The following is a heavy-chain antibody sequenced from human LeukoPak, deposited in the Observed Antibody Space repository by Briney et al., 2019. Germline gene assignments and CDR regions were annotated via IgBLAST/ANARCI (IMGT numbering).Heavy chain of an antibody. V-gene: IGHV3-9*03. CDR2: ISWNSGSI. J-gene: IGHJ4*02. D-gene: IGHD6-19*01. Sequence: GGSLRLSCAASGFTFDDYAMHWVRQAPGKGLEWVSGISWNSGSIGYADSVKGRFTISRDNAKNSLYLQMNSLRAEDMALYYWAKAAYSGWGLIDYWGQGTLVTVSS. CDR3: AKAAYSGWGLIDY. CDR1: GFTFDDYA.